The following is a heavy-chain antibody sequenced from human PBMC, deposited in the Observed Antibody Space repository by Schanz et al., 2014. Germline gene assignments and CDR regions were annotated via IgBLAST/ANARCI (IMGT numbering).Heavy chain of an antibody. J-gene: IGHJ4*02. V-gene: IGHV3-23*01. CDR1: GFSFTTYA. CDR2: ISSGGGST. Sequence: EVQLLESGGGLVQPGGSLRLSCASSGFSFTTYAMSWVRQAPGKGLEWVSSISSGGGSTYYADSVKGRFTISRDNAENTLFLQMNSLRAEDTAVYYCVRDSFFAFDYWGQGTLVTVSS. D-gene: IGHD3-3*01. CDR3: VRDSFFAFDY.